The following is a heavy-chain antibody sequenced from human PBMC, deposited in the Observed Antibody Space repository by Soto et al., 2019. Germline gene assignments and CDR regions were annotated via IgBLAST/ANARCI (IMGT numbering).Heavy chain of an antibody. CDR3: ARFMGGFWRGSRMLGHI. J-gene: IGHJ3*02. D-gene: IGHD3-3*01. CDR1: GFTFSNYW. V-gene: IGHV3-74*01. CDR2: IHGDGSST. Sequence: VQLVESGGGLVQPGGSLRLSCAASGFTFSNYWMYWVRQAPGKGLGWVSHIHGDGSSTTYADSVKGRCTISRDNAKITMYLQMNSLRAEETAVYYCARFMGGFWRGSRMLGHIWGQGTMVTVSS.